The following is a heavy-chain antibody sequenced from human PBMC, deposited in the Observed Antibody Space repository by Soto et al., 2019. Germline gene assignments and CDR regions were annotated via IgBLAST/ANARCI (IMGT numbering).Heavy chain of an antibody. D-gene: IGHD2-15*01. CDR3: VKGPCSDGNCCGREDV. CDR1: GFSFSNYA. Sequence: EAELLDSGGDLVQPGGSLRLSCAASGFSFSNYAMTWVRQAPGKGLEWVSSITGGGDRTYYADSVKGRFTISRDNSTKTLYLQMGSLRVEDTAVYYCVKGPCSDGNCCGREDVWGPGTTVIVSS. J-gene: IGHJ6*02. V-gene: IGHV3-23*01. CDR2: ITGGGDRT.